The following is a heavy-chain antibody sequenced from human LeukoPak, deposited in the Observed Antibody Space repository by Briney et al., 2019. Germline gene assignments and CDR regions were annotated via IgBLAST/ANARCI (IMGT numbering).Heavy chain of an antibody. J-gene: IGHJ5*02. V-gene: IGHV3-20*04. Sequence: RPGGSLRLSCAASGFTFDDYGMSWVRQAPGKGLEWVSGINWNGGSTGYADSVKGRFTISRDNAKNSLYLQMNSLRAEDTALYYCARAPTTVVTRNWFDPWGQGTLVTVSS. D-gene: IGHD4-23*01. CDR3: ARAPTTVVTRNWFDP. CDR1: GFTFDDYG. CDR2: INWNGGST.